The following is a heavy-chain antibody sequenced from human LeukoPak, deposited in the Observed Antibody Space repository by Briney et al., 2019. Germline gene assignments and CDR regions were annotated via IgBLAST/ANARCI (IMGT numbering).Heavy chain of an antibody. CDR1: GGTFSSYA. J-gene: IGHJ3*02. CDR2: IIPIFGTA. D-gene: IGHD1-20*01. CDR3: ARGSRITYSHDAFDI. V-gene: IGHV1-69*05. Sequence: ASVKVSCKASGGTFSSYAISWVRQAPGQGLEWMGGIIPIFGTANYAQKFQGRVTITRNTSISTAYMELSSLRSEDTAVYYCARGSRITYSHDAFDIWGQGTMVTVSS.